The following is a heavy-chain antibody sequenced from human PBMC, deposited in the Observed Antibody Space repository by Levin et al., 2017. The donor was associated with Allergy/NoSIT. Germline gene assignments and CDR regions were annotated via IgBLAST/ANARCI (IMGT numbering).Heavy chain of an antibody. CDR3: ARAAAVITETERWDWFDP. CDR2: INPDSGGT. CDR1: GYTFTAYY. D-gene: IGHD1-20*01. J-gene: IGHJ5*02. Sequence: GESLKISCKASGYTFTAYYMHWVRQAPGQGLEWMGWINPDSGGTDYAQKFRGRVTMTRDTSISTAYMELSRLRSDDTAVYFCARAAAVITETERWDWFDPWGQGTLVTVSS. V-gene: IGHV1-2*02.